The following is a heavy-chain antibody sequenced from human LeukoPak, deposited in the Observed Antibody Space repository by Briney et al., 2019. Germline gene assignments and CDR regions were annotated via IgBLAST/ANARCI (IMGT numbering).Heavy chain of an antibody. J-gene: IGHJ4*02. V-gene: IGHV3-30*04. D-gene: IGHD6-19*01. CDR3: ASTTHSSGWYVLDY. CDR1: GFTFSSYA. CDR2: ISYDGSNK. Sequence: GRSLRLSCAASGFTFSSYAMLWVRQAPGKGLEWVAVISYDGSNKYYADSVKGRFTISRDNSKNTLYLQMNSLRAEDTAVYYCASTTHSSGWYVLDYWGQGTLVTVSS.